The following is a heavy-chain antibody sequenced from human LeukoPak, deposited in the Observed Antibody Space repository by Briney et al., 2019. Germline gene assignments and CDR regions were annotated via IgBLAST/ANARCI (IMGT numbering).Heavy chain of an antibody. CDR1: GFTFSSYG. CDR3: PKGQQWLVPSYYFDY. J-gene: IGHJ4*02. D-gene: IGHD6-19*01. CDR2: IRYDGSNK. Sequence: GGSLRLSCAASGFTFSSYGMHWVRQAPGKGLEWVAFIRYDGSNKYYADSVKGRFTISRDNSKNTLYLQMNSLRAEDTAVYYCPKGQQWLVPSYYFDYWGQGTLVTVSS. V-gene: IGHV3-30*02.